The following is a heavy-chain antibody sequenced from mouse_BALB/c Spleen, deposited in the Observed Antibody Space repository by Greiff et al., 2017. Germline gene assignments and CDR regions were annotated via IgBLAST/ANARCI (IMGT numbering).Heavy chain of an antibody. D-gene: IGHD1-2*01. CDR1: GFTFSNYW. V-gene: IGHV6-6*02. CDR3: THGSLYAMDY. Sequence: EVQLQQSGGGLVQPGGSMKLSCVASGFTFSNYWMNWVRQSPEKGLEWVAEIRLKSNNYATHYAESVKGRFTISRDDSKSSVYLQMNNLRAEDTGIYYCTHGSLYAMDYWGQGTSVTVSS. CDR2: IRLKSNNYAT. J-gene: IGHJ4*01.